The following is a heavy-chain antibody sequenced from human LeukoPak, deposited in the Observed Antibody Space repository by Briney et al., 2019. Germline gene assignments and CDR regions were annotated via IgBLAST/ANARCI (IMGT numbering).Heavy chain of an antibody. CDR3: ARVHDYGDYFDY. J-gene: IGHJ4*02. V-gene: IGHV1-18*01. D-gene: IGHD4-17*01. CDR1: GYTFTSYG. CDR2: ISAYNGNT. Sequence: ASVKVSCKASGYTFTSYGISWVRQAPGQGLEWTGWISAYNGNTNYAQKLQGRVTMTTDTSTSTAYMELRSLRSDDTAVYYCARVHDYGDYFDYWGQGTLVTVSS.